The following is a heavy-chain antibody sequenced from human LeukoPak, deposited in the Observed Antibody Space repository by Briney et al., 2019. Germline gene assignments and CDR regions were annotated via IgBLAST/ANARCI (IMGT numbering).Heavy chain of an antibody. V-gene: IGHV3-7*03. CDR3: VTYSTGRYKGPDY. J-gene: IGHJ4*02. CDR1: GFSFSSYW. D-gene: IGHD6-19*01. CDR2: INLDGTKE. Sequence: GGPLRLSCAASGFSFSSYWMSWVRQAPGKGLEWVANINLDGTKEYYVDSVKGRFTISRDNAKNSLYLQMNSLRAEDTALYYCVTYSTGRYKGPDYWGQGTLVTVSS.